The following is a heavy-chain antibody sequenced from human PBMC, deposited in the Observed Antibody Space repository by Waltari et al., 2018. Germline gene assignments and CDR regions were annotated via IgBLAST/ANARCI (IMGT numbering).Heavy chain of an antibody. V-gene: IGHV4-39*01. Sequence: GWIRQPPGQALEWIGTMSYSGATYSSPSLQSRSTISRDTSKNQLSLNLGSVTAADTAMYYCATYIGASIGTAAFDVWGQGTMVTVSS. CDR2: MSYSGAT. CDR3: ATYIGASIGTAAFDV. J-gene: IGHJ3*01. D-gene: IGHD5-12*01.